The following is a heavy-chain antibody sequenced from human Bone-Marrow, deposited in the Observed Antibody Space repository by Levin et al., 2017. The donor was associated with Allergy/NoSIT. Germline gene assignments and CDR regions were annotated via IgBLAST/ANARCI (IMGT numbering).Heavy chain of an antibody. D-gene: IGHD2-15*01. CDR2: INPNSGGT. Sequence: ASVKVSCKASGYTFTGYYMHWVRQAPGQGPEWMGWINPNSGGTNYAQKFQGRVTMTRDTSISTAYMELSRLRSDDPAVYYCARELVAISAGNYFYGLDVWGQGTTVTVSS. CDR3: ARELVAISAGNYFYGLDV. V-gene: IGHV1-2*02. J-gene: IGHJ6*02. CDR1: GYTFTGYY.